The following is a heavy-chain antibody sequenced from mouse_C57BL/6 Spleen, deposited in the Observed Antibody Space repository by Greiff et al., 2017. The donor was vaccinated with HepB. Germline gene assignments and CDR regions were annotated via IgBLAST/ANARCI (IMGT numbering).Heavy chain of an antibody. Sequence: VQLQQSGAELVRPGTSVKVSCKASGYAFTNYLIEWVKQRPGQGLEWIGVINPGSGGTNYNEKFKGKATLTADKSSSTAYMQISSLTSEDSAVYFCAREGDGSSPFDYWGQGTTLTVSS. CDR2: INPGSGGT. V-gene: IGHV1-54*01. D-gene: IGHD1-1*01. CDR1: GYAFTNYL. J-gene: IGHJ2*01. CDR3: AREGDGSSPFDY.